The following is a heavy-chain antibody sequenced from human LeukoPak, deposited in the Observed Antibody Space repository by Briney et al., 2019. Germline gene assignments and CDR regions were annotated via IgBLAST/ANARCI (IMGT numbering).Heavy chain of an antibody. D-gene: IGHD6-19*01. CDR1: GFTFSSYG. CDR2: ISYDGSNK. J-gene: IGHJ4*02. CDR3: AKDRGQWRWGYYFDY. V-gene: IGHV3-30*18. Sequence: PGGSLRLSCAASGFTFSSYGMHWVRQAPGKGLEWVAVISYDGSNKYYADSVKGRFTISRDNSKNTLYLQMNSLRAEDTAVYYCAKDRGQWRWGYYFDYWGQGTLVTVSS.